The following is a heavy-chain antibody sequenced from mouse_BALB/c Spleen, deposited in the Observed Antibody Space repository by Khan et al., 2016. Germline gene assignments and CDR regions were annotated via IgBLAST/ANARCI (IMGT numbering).Heavy chain of an antibody. D-gene: IGHD2-2*01. CDR2: IRSKANHHAT. CDR3: TRGYYGYDVWFTY. V-gene: IGHV6-6*01. Sequence: EVQLEESGGGLVQPGRSMKLSCAATGFTFSDAWMDWVRQSPEKGLEWVAEIRSKANHHATYYAESVKGRFTISRDDSKSSVYLQMNSLRAEDTGIYSCTRGYYGYDVWFTYWGQGTLVTVSA. J-gene: IGHJ3*01. CDR1: GFTFSDAW.